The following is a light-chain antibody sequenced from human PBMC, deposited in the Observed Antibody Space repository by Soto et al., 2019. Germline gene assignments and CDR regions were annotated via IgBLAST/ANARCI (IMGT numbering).Light chain of an antibody. CDR1: KNDIGVYDF. CDR3: KSYAGSNTYV. V-gene: IGLV2-8*01. Sequence: ALTQPPSASGPPGQSVTISCTGTKNDIGVYDFVSWYQHHPGKAPRLIIYEVVQRPSGVPDRFSGSKSGNTASLTVSGLQAADEADYFCKSYAGSNTYVFGSGTKVTVL. CDR2: EVV. J-gene: IGLJ1*01.